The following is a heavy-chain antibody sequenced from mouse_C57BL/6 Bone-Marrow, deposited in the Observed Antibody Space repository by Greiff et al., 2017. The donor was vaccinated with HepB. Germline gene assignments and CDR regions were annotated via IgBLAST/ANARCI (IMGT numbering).Heavy chain of an antibody. Sequence: EVQVVESGGGLVQPGGSLKLSCAASGFTFSDYYMYWVRQTPEKRLEWVAYISNGGGSTYYPDTVKGRFTISRDNAKNTLYLQMSRLKSEDTAMYYCARLGYSNSFAYWGQGTLVTVSA. D-gene: IGHD2-5*01. CDR2: ISNGGGST. CDR1: GFTFSDYY. V-gene: IGHV5-12*01. CDR3: ARLGYSNSFAY. J-gene: IGHJ3*01.